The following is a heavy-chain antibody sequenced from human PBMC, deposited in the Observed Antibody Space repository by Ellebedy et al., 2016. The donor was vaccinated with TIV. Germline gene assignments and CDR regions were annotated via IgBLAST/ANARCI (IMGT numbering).Heavy chain of an antibody. CDR3: AKDTRGRNFWGEFEN. J-gene: IGHJ4*02. CDR2: IDDNGDKT. CDR1: GFNFGHYA. Sequence: GESLKISXAAPGFNFGHYAMHWVRQAPGKGLEYVSAIDDNGDKTYYVNSVKGRFTISRDNSKSTLFLQMDSLRAEDAAVYYCAKDTRGRNFWGEFENWGQGTLVTVSS. D-gene: IGHD3-16*01. V-gene: IGHV3-64*01.